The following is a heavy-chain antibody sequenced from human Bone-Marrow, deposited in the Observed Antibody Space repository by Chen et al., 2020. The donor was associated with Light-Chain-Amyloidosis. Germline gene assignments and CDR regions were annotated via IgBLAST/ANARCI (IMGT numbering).Heavy chain of an antibody. CDR2: MSGRGGSR. V-gene: IGHV3-23*04. CDR3: AKDISYDDILPGYPADAFDI. CDR1: GFAFSSYA. J-gene: IGHJ3*02. D-gene: IGHD3-9*01. Sequence: EVQLVESGGGLLQRGGSLRLSCAASGFAFSSYAMSWVRQAPGKGLEWVSTMSGRGGSRYYGASVKGRFTISRDSSKNALFLQVNSLRAEDTAVYDCAKDISYDDILPGYPADAFDIWGQGTMVTVSS.